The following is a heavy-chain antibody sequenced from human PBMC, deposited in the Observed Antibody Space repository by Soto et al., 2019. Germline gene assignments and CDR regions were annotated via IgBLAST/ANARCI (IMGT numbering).Heavy chain of an antibody. CDR3: AKYESGRSLGHTFGVAAHRPKGAFDI. CDR2: ISGSGGST. J-gene: IGHJ3*02. D-gene: IGHD3-3*01. CDR1: GFTFSSYA. V-gene: IGHV3-23*01. Sequence: GGSLRLSCAASGFTFSSYAMSWVRQAPGKGLEWVSAISGSGGSTYYADSVKGRFTISRDNSKNTLYLKMNSLRAEDTAVYYCAKYESGRSLGHTFGVAAHRPKGAFDIWGQGTMVTVSS.